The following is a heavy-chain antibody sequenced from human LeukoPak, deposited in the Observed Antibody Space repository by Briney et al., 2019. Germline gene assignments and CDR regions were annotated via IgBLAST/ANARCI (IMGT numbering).Heavy chain of an antibody. CDR1: GFTFSTYW. Sequence: GSLRLSCAASGFTFSTYWMHWVRQAPGKGLGWVSRINSDGSSTDYADSVKGRFTISRDNAKNTLYLQMNSLRAEDTAVYYCVRDVRWGQGTLVTVSS. V-gene: IGHV3-74*01. CDR2: INSDGSST. J-gene: IGHJ4*02. CDR3: VRDVR.